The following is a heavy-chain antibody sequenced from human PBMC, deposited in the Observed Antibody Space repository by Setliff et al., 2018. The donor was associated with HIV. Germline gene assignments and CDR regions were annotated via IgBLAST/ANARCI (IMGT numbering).Heavy chain of an antibody. CDR1: GGSISSSNYY. CDR3: ARQSTTSRDFDS. J-gene: IGHJ4*02. Sequence: KPSETLSLTCAVSGGSISSSNYYWGWIRQPPGKGLEWIGFVSYTGTTRYSPSLRSRISISIDASKNKFSLQLSSVTAADTAVYYCARQSTTSRDFDSWGQGTLVTVSS. D-gene: IGHD2-2*01. CDR2: VSYTGTT. V-gene: IGHV4-39*01.